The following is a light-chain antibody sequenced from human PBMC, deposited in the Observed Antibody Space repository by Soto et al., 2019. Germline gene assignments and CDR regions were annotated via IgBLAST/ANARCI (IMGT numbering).Light chain of an antibody. V-gene: IGLV2-23*03. CDR3: CSYAGSSTFHVV. J-gene: IGLJ2*01. Sequence: QSALTQPASVSGSPGQSITISCTGTSSDVGSYNLVSWYQQHPGKDPKLMIYEGSKRPSGVSNRFSGSKSGNTASLTISGLQAEDEADYYCCSYAGSSTFHVVFGGGTKLTVL. CDR2: EGS. CDR1: SSDVGSYNL.